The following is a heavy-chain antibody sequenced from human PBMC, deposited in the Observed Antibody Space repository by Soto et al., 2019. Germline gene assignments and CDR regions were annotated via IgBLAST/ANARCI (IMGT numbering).Heavy chain of an antibody. V-gene: IGHV4-59*08. Sequence: PSETLSLTCNVSGGSIRNYYWSWIRQPPGKGLEWIGYIYYSGTTNYNPSVKSRVTISVDTSKNQFSLTLSSVTAADTAVYYCARRGSSSRNVDYWGQGTLVTVSS. J-gene: IGHJ4*02. CDR1: GGSIRNYY. D-gene: IGHD6-13*01. CDR2: IYYSGTT. CDR3: ARRGSSSRNVDY.